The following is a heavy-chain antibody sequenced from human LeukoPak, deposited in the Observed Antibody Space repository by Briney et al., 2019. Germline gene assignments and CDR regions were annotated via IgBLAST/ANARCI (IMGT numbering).Heavy chain of an antibody. CDR2: ISGSGGST. CDR1: GFTFSNHY. J-gene: IGHJ4*02. D-gene: IGHD2-15*01. CDR3: ANLNRVDGGY. Sequence: GGSLRLSCAASGFTFSNHYMSWIRQAPGKGLEWVSAISGSGGSTYYADSVKGRFTISRDNSKNTLYLQMNSLRAEDTAVYYCANLNRVDGGYWGQGTLVTVSS. V-gene: IGHV3-23*01.